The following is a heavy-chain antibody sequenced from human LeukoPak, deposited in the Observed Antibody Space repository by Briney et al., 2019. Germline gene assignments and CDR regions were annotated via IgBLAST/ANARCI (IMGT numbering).Heavy chain of an antibody. D-gene: IGHD3-22*01. CDR1: GFTFTNFA. J-gene: IGHJ4*02. CDR2: ILASGGTT. V-gene: IGHV3-23*01. Sequence: GGSLRLSCRASGFTFTNFAMSWVRQAPGKGLEWVSGILASGGTTYYADSVKGRFTSSRDNSKNTLYLQMSSLRAEDTAIYYCAKNYYDYTGPYSWVFDYWGQGTLVTVSS. CDR3: AKNYYDYTGPYSWVFDY.